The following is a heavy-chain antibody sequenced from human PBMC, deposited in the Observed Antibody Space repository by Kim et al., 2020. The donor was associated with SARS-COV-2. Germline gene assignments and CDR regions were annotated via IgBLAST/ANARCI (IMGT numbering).Heavy chain of an antibody. CDR1: GFTFSSYE. V-gene: IGHV3-48*03. CDR2: ISSSGSTI. CDR3: ARKRGGSGSYHYDY. D-gene: IGHD3-10*01. Sequence: GGSLRLSCAASGFTFSSYEMNWVRQAPGKVLEWVSYISSSGSTIYYADSVKGRFTISRDNAKNSLYLQMNSLRAEDTAVYYCARKRGGSGSYHYDYWGQGTLVTVSS. J-gene: IGHJ4*02.